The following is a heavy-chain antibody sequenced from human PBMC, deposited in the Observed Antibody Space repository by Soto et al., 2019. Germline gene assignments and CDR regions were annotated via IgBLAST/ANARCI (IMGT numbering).Heavy chain of an antibody. CDR2: ISGSGGST. CDR3: AKVAVAGPYYYYGMDV. D-gene: IGHD6-19*01. J-gene: IGHJ6*02. Sequence: PGGSLRLSCAASGFTFSSYAMSWVRQAPGKGLEWVSAISGSGGSTYYADSVKGRFTISRDNSKNTLYLQMNSLRAEDTAVYYCAKVAVAGPYYYYGMDVWGQGTTVTVSS. CDR1: GFTFSSYA. V-gene: IGHV3-23*01.